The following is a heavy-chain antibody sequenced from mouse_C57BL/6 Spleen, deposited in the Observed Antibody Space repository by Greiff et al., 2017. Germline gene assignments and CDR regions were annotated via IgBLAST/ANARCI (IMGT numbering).Heavy chain of an antibody. Sequence: EVQLVESGGGLVQPKGSLKLSCAASGFSFNTYAMNWVRQAPGKGLEWVARIRSKSNNYATYYADSVKDRFTISRDDSESMLYLQMNNLKTEDTAMYYCVRGGGLTGNYFDYWGQGTTLTVSS. CDR1: GFSFNTYA. CDR3: VRGGGLTGNYFDY. D-gene: IGHD4-1*01. CDR2: IRSKSNNYAT. V-gene: IGHV10-1*01. J-gene: IGHJ2*01.